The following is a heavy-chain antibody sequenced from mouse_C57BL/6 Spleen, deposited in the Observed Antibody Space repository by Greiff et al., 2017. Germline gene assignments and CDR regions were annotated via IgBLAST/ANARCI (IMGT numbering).Heavy chain of an antibody. J-gene: IGHJ1*03. CDR1: GFTFRDYG. Sequence: EVKLVESGGGLVKPGGSLKLSCAASGFTFRDYGMHWVRQAPEKGLEWVAYISSGSSTIYYADTVKGRFTISRDNAKNTLFLQMTSLRSEDTAMYYCARPPRGYFDVWGTGTTVTVSS. CDR3: ARPPRGYFDV. CDR2: ISSGSSTI. V-gene: IGHV5-17*01.